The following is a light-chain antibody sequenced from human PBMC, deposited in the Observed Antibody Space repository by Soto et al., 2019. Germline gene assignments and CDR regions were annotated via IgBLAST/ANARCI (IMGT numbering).Light chain of an antibody. CDR3: QQYVGSPGT. CDR1: QSVSNNY. J-gene: IGKJ1*01. CDR2: GAS. Sequence: IVLTQSPDTLSLAPGERATLSCRASQSVSNNYLAWYQPKPGQAPRLLIYGASNRATGIPDRFSGSGSGTEFTLTNTRLEPEDCTVYYCQQYVGSPGTFGQGTKV. V-gene: IGKV3-20*01.